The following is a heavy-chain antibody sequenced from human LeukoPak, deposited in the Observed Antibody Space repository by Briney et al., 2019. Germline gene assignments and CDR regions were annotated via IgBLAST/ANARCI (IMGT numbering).Heavy chain of an antibody. V-gene: IGHV4-4*07. CDR2: IYTSGST. CDR3: ARERSLELRLNWFDP. CDR1: GGSISSYY. Sequence: SETLSLTCTVSGGSISSYYWSWIRQPAGKGLEWIGRIYTSGSTNYNPSLRSRVTMSVDTSKNQFPLKLSSVTAADTAVYYCARERSLELRLNWFDPWGQGTLVTVSS. J-gene: IGHJ5*02. D-gene: IGHD1-7*01.